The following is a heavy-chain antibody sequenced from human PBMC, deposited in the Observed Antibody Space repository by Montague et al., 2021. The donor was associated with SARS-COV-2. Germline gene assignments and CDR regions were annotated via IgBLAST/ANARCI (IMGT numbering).Heavy chain of an antibody. J-gene: IGHJ3*02. V-gene: IGHV4-39*01. D-gene: IGHD3-3*01. Sequence: SETLSLTCTVSGSSISSSSYYWGWIRQPPGKGLEWIGSIYYSGSTYYNPSLKSRVTISVDTSKNQFSLKLSSVTAADTAVYYCARHSGRDTIFGVVIIPDAFDIWGQGTMVTVPS. CDR1: GSSISSSSYY. CDR3: ARHSGRDTIFGVVIIPDAFDI. CDR2: IYYSGST.